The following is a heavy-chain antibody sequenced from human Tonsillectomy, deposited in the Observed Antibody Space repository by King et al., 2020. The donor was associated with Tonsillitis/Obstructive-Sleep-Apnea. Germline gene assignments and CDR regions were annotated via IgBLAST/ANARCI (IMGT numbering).Heavy chain of an antibody. CDR1: GFTFSSYT. V-gene: IGHV3-30*01. D-gene: IGHD2-8*01. Sequence: LVESGGGVVQPGRSLRLSCAASGFTFSSYTMHWVRQAPGKGLEWVAIISYDGSNKYYADSVKGRFTISRDNSKNTLYLQMNSLRAEDTAVYYCARDPALTNTGTFDIWGQGTMVTVSS. CDR2: ISYDGSNK. J-gene: IGHJ3*02. CDR3: ARDPALTNTGTFDI.